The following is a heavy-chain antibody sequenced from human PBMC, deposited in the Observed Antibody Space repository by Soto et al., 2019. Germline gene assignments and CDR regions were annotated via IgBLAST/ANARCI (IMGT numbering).Heavy chain of an antibody. Sequence: QVQLVQSGAEVKKPGASVKVSCKAPGYTFTGYYMHWVRQAPGQGLEWMGWINPNSGGTNYAQKFQGRVTMTRDTSISTAYMELSRLRSDDTAVYYCARDRCSSTSCYPFDYWGQGTLVTVSS. V-gene: IGHV1-2*02. CDR3: ARDRCSSTSCYPFDY. CDR2: INPNSGGT. J-gene: IGHJ4*02. CDR1: GYTFTGYY. D-gene: IGHD2-2*01.